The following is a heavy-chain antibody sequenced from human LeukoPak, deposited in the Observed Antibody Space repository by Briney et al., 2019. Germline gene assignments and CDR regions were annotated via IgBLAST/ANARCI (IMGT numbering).Heavy chain of an antibody. Sequence: SVKVSCKASGGTFSSYAISWVRQAPGQGLEWMGRIIPIFGTANYAQKLQGRVTITTDESTSTAYMELSSLRSEDTAVYYCARDRHGGNSEAFFDYWGQGTLVTVSS. V-gene: IGHV1-69*05. CDR3: ARDRHGGNSEAFFDY. CDR2: IIPIFGTA. D-gene: IGHD4-23*01. CDR1: GGTFSSYA. J-gene: IGHJ4*02.